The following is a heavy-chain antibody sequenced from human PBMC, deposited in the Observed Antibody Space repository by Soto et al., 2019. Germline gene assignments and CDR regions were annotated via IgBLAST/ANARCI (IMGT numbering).Heavy chain of an antibody. Sequence: GGSLRLSCAASGFTFSSYSMNWVRQAPGKGLEWVSYISSSSSTIYYADSVKGRFTISRDNAKNSLYLQMNSLRDEDTAVYYCARDDCDFWSGWLEKDYYYYYGMDVWGQGTTVTVSS. CDR3: ARDDCDFWSGWLEKDYYYYYGMDV. CDR1: GFTFSSYS. D-gene: IGHD3-3*01. CDR2: ISSSSSTI. V-gene: IGHV3-48*02. J-gene: IGHJ6*02.